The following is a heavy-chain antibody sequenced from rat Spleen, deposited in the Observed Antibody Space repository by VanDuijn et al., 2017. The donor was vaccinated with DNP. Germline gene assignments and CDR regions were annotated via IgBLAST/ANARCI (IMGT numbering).Heavy chain of an antibody. CDR2: ITSSGGGT. D-gene: IGHD1-12*02. CDR1: GFTFNDYW. CDR3: AREGDYYDGSFVDALDA. V-gene: IGHV5-31*01. Sequence: EVHLVESGGDLVQPGGSLKLSCVASGFTFNDYWMTWIRQVPGRGLEWVASITSSGGGTFYPDSVKGRLTISRDNAKSTLYLQMDSLRSEDTATYYCAREGDYYDGSFVDALDAWGQGTSVTVSS. J-gene: IGHJ4*01.